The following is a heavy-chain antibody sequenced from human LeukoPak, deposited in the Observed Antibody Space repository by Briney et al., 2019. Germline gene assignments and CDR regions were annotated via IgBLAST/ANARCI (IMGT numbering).Heavy chain of an antibody. J-gene: IGHJ4*02. Sequence: PGGSLRLSCAASGFTFSSYWMHWVRKAPGKGLVWVSRINSDGGTTNYADYVKGRFTISRDNAKNTLYLQMNSLRAEDTAVYYCARRSSGSPPYYFDYWGQGTLVTVSS. CDR3: ARRSSGSPPYYFDY. D-gene: IGHD1-26*01. V-gene: IGHV3-74*01. CDR1: GFTFSSYW. CDR2: INSDGGTT.